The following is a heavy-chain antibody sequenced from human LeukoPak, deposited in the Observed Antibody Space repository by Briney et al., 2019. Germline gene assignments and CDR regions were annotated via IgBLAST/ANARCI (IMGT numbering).Heavy chain of an antibody. Sequence: SETLSLTCTASDDSISRDFWTRIRQPPGKGLEWIGYIRYSGRTEYNPSLKSRVTISIQTSKNQFSLKLTSVTAADTAIYYCARLPDVSGWPFDYWGQGILVTVSS. CDR2: IRYSGRT. CDR1: DDSISRDF. V-gene: IGHV4-59*01. CDR3: ARLPDVSGWPFDY. J-gene: IGHJ4*02. D-gene: IGHD6-19*01.